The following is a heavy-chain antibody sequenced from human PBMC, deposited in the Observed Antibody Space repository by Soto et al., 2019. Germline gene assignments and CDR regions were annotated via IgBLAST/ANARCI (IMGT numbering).Heavy chain of an antibody. D-gene: IGHD5-12*01. CDR3: SKMTRGYTYGLDY. V-gene: IGHV3-30*18. CDR2: ISFDGSDI. J-gene: IGHJ4*02. Sequence: QLVESGGGVVQPGRSLRLSCETSGLTFRSYGMHWVRQAPGKGLEWVAVISFDGSDIYYADSVRGRFTISRDNSKSTLNLQMNRLRAEDTAVYYCSKMTRGYTYGLDYWGQGTLVTVSS. CDR1: GLTFRSYG.